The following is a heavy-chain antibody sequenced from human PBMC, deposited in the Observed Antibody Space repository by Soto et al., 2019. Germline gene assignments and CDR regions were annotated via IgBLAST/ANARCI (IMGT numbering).Heavy chain of an antibody. CDR2: VSGGGGST. Sequence: PGGSLRLSCAASGFTFSSYAMNWVRQAPGKGLEWVSVVSGGGGSTYYADSVKGRFTISRDNSKNTLSLQMNSLRAEDTAIYYCAKLTGNSKGYFDYWGQGTLVTVSS. V-gene: IGHV3-23*01. J-gene: IGHJ4*02. CDR3: AKLTGNSKGYFDY. D-gene: IGHD4-4*01. CDR1: GFTFSSYA.